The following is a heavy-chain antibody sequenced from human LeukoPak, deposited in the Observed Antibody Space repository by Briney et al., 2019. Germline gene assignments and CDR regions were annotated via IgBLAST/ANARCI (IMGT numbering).Heavy chain of an antibody. CDR1: GGSISRYY. J-gene: IGHJ3*02. Sequence: SETLSLTCTVSGGSISRYYWSWIRQPPGKGLEWVGYIYYSGSTNYNPSLKSRVTISVDTSKNQFSLKLSSVTAAATAGYYCARHYYDSSGYYLGAFDIWGQGTMVTVSS. CDR3: ARHYYDSSGYYLGAFDI. D-gene: IGHD3-22*01. V-gene: IGHV4-59*08. CDR2: IYYSGST.